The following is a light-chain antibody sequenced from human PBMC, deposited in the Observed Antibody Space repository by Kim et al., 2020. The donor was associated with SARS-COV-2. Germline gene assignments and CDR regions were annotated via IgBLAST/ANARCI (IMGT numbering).Light chain of an antibody. V-gene: IGKV3-15*01. CDR2: GAS. CDR1: QSISTN. Sequence: SPEENATPPCRAKQSISTNLAWYQQKPGQAPRLLMSGASSRSTSVPARFSGSGSGTEFTLTITSLQSEDSAVYYCQQYHDWPRTFGQGTKVDIK. J-gene: IGKJ1*01. CDR3: QQYHDWPRT.